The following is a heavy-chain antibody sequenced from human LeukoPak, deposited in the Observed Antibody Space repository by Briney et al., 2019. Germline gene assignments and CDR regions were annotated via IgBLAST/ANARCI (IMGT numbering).Heavy chain of an antibody. V-gene: IGHV3-23*01. J-gene: IGHJ4*02. D-gene: IGHD2-15*01. CDR2: ISGRGGST. CDR3: AKEGSDY. Sequence: GGSLRLSCAASGFIFSDYAMSWVRQAPGKGLEWVSVISGRGGSTYYADSVKGRFTISRDNAKNTLYLQMNGLRAEDTAVYYCAKEGSDYWGQGTLVTVSS. CDR1: GFIFSDYA.